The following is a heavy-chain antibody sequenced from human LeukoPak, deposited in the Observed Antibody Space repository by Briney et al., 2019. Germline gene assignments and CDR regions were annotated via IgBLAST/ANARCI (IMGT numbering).Heavy chain of an antibody. Sequence: PSETLSLTCTVSGGSISSGGYYWSWIRQHPGKGLEWIGYIYYSGSTYYNPSLKSRVTISVDTSKNQFSLKLISVTTADTAVYYCARGAPGEYGVYGTYFDYWGQGTLVTVSS. CDR2: IYYSGST. CDR3: ARGAPGEYGVYGTYFDY. J-gene: IGHJ4*02. V-gene: IGHV4-31*03. D-gene: IGHD4-17*01. CDR1: GGSISSGGYY.